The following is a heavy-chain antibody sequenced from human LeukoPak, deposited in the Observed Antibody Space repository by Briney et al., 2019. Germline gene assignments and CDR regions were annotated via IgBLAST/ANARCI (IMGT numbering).Heavy chain of an antibody. CDR2: IYYSGST. J-gene: IGHJ5*02. V-gene: IGHV4-39*01. CDR3: VRANDYGDYDWFDP. Sequence: SETLSLTCTVSGGSISSSSYYWGWIRQPPGKGLEWIGSIYYSGSTYYNPSLKSRVTISVDTSKNQFSLKLSSVTAADTAVYYCVRANDYGDYDWFDPWGQGTLVTVSS. D-gene: IGHD4-17*01. CDR1: GGSISSSSYY.